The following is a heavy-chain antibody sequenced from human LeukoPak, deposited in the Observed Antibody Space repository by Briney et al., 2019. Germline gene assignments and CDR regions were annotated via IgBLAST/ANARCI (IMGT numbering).Heavy chain of an antibody. J-gene: IGHJ4*02. CDR3: ARLTVTTEYYFDY. CDR2: INPSGGST. D-gene: IGHD4-17*01. CDR1: GYTFTSYY. V-gene: IGHV1-46*01. Sequence: GESLKISCKGSGYTFTSYYMHWVRQAPGQGLEWMGIINPSGGSTSYAQKFQGRVTMTRDTSTSTVYMELSSLRSEDTAVYYCARLTVTTEYYFDYWGQGTLVTVSS.